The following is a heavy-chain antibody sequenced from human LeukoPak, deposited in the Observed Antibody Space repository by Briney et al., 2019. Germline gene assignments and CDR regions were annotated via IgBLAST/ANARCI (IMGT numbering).Heavy chain of an antibody. V-gene: IGHV4-61*01. CDR1: GGSFSNSLYY. D-gene: IGHD1-14*01. J-gene: IGHJ5*02. CDR3: ASLAGGFDP. Sequence: PSETLSLTCTVSGGSFSNSLYYWSWIRQPPGKGLEWIGYIYYNGDTNYNPSLKSRVIISIDTSSNQFSLRLNSMTAADTAVYYCASLAGGFDPWGQGTLVTVSS. CDR2: IYYNGDT.